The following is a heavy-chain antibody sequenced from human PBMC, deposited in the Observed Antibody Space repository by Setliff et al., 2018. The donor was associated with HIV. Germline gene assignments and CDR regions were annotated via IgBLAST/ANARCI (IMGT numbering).Heavy chain of an antibody. CDR3: ARRPLSYYDSSGLPSYYFDY. V-gene: IGHV4-39*01. CDR1: VASLSNRNYY. J-gene: IGHJ4*02. D-gene: IGHD3-22*01. Sequence: SETLSLTCNVSVASLSNRNYYWAWIRQPPGKGLEWIGSIYYSGSTYYNPSLKSRVTISVDTSKNQFSLKLSSVTAADTAVYYCARRPLSYYDSSGLPSYYFDYWGQGTLVTVSS. CDR2: IYYSGST.